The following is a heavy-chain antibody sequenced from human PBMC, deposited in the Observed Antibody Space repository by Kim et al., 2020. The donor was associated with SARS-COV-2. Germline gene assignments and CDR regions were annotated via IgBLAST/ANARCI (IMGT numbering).Heavy chain of an antibody. D-gene: IGHD3-22*01. J-gene: IGHJ6*02. Sequence: SETLSLTCTVSGGSISSGGYYWSWIRQHPGKGLEWIGYIYYSGSTYYNPSLKSRVTISVDTSKNQFSLKLSSVTAADTAVYYCARELGYYDSSGYSNGMDVWGQGTTVTVSS. V-gene: IGHV4-31*03. CDR2: IYYSGST. CDR3: ARELGYYDSSGYSNGMDV. CDR1: GGSISSGGYY.